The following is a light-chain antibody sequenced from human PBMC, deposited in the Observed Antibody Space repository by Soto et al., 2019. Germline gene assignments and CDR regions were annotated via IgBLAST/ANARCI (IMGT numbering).Light chain of an antibody. Sequence: EIVLTQSPGTLSLSPGERATRSCRASQSVSSCYLAWYQHKPGQAPRLLIYGASSRATGSPDRFSGSGSGTDFTLTISRLEPEDFAVYYCQQYGSSPNTFGQGTKLEIK. J-gene: IGKJ2*01. CDR3: QQYGSSPNT. CDR1: QSVSSCY. V-gene: IGKV3-20*01. CDR2: GAS.